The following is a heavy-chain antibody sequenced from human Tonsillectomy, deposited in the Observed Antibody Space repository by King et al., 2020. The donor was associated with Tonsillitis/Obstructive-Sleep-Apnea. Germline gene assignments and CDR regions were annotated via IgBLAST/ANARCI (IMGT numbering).Heavy chain of an antibody. V-gene: IGHV3-23*04. D-gene: IGHD1-26*01. CDR3: AKAAPGSPGASERYFDY. CDR2: ISGSGGST. J-gene: IGHJ4*02. CDR1: GFTFSSYA. Sequence: VQLVESGGGLVQPGGSLRLSCAASGFTFSSYAMSWVRQAPGKGLEWVSAISGSGGSTYYADSVKGRFTISRDNSKNTLYLQMNSLRAEDTAVYYCAKAAPGSPGASERYFDYWGQGTLVTVSS.